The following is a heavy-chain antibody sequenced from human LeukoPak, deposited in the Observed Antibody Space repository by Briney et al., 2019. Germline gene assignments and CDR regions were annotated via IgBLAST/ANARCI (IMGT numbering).Heavy chain of an antibody. CDR2: IYPGDSDT. J-gene: IGHJ4*02. CDR3: ARRFSSSELFDY. Sequence: YWSWIRQPPGKGLEWMGIIYPGDSDTRYSPSFQGQVTISAGKSINTAYLQWSSLKASDTAMYYCARRFSSSELFDYWGQGTLVTVSS. V-gene: IGHV5-51*01. CDR1: YW. D-gene: IGHD6-19*01.